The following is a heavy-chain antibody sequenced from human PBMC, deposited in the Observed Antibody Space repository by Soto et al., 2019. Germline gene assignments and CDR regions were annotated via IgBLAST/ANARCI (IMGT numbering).Heavy chain of an antibody. D-gene: IGHD6-13*01. V-gene: IGHV4-59*08. CDR2: IYYSGST. CDR3: ASHLYSSSTFDY. CDR1: GGSISSYY. J-gene: IGHJ4*02. Sequence: SETLSLTCTVSGGSISSYYWSWIRQPPGKGLEWIGYIYYSGSTNYNPSFKCRVTISVDTSKNQFSLKLSSVTAADTAVYYCASHLYSSSTFDYWGQGTLVTVS.